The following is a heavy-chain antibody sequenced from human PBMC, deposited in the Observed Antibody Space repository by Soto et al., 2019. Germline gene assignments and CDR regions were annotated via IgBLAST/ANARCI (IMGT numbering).Heavy chain of an antibody. CDR3: ARRARPDFYYMDV. J-gene: IGHJ6*03. CDR2: ISSNGVGT. V-gene: IGHV3-64*01. Sequence: PGGSLRLSCAVSGFTFSNHAMSWVRQAPGKGLEYVSGISSNGVGTYYANSVQGRFSIPRDNSKNTVYLQMGSLRPEDMAVYYCARRARPDFYYMDVWGKGTTVTVSS. D-gene: IGHD6-6*01. CDR1: GFTFSNHA.